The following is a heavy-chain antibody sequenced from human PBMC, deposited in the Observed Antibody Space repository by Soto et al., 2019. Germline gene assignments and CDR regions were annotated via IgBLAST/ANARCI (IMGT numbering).Heavy chain of an antibody. CDR2: ISAHNGNK. CDR1: GYSFTNYD. J-gene: IGHJ6*02. Sequence: QLVQSGAEVKKPGASVKVSCTASGYSFTNYDISWVRQAPGQGLEWMAWISAHNGNKHYAEKFQGRVSTTTDTSTSTAYMEGRTLKTDDTAVYYCARGLLAYFGMDVWGQGTTVTVS. CDR3: ARGLLAYFGMDV. D-gene: IGHD1-26*01. V-gene: IGHV1-18*01.